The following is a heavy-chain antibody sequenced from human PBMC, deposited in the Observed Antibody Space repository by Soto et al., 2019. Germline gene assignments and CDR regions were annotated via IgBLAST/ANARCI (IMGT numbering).Heavy chain of an antibody. CDR1: GGSISSGGYS. CDR3: ARGMTTVTTLDY. Sequence: QLQLQESGSGLVKPSQTLSLTCAVSGGSISSGGYSWSWIRQPPGKALVWVGYIYHSGSTNYNPSLKGRVTISVDKSKNQSSLKLSSVTAADTAVYYCARGMTTVTTLDYWGQGTLVTVSS. J-gene: IGHJ4*02. V-gene: IGHV4-30-2*01. D-gene: IGHD4-4*01. CDR2: IYHSGST.